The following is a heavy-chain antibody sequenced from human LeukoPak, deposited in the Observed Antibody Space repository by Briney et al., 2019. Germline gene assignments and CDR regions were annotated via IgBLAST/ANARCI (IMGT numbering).Heavy chain of an antibody. D-gene: IGHD1/OR15-1a*01. V-gene: IGHV3-23*01. CDR1: GFTFSSYG. CDR2: ISLSDSI. CDR3: VKVATPNTLDAFDI. Sequence: PGGSLRLSCAASGFTFSSYGMSWVRQAPGKGLEWVSVISLSDSIFYADSVKGRFTISRDNSKSTVHLQMSSLRVDDTAVYYCVKVATPNTLDAFDIWGQGTMVTVSS. J-gene: IGHJ3*02.